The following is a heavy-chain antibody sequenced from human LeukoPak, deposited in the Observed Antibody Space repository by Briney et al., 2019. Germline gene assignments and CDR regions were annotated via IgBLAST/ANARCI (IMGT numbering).Heavy chain of an antibody. V-gene: IGHV3-21*01. D-gene: IGHD3-9*01. Sequence: PGGSLRLSCAASGFTFSSYSMNWVRQAPGKGLEWVSSISSSSSYIYYADPVKGRFTISRDNAKNSLYLQMNSLRAEDTAVYYCARDESGYDILTGSAGYWGQGTLVTVSS. CDR2: ISSSSSYI. CDR3: ARDESGYDILTGSAGY. J-gene: IGHJ4*02. CDR1: GFTFSSYS.